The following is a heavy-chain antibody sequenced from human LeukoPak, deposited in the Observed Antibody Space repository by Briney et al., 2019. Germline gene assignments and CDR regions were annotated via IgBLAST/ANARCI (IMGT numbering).Heavy chain of an antibody. Sequence: SQTLSLTCVVSGGSISSGGYSWSWIRQPPGKGLEWIGYIYHSGSTYYNPSLKSRVTISVDRSKNQFSLKLSSVTAADTAVYYCASSWYRRGLDYWGQGTLVTVSS. D-gene: IGHD6-13*01. CDR3: ASSWYRRGLDY. CDR2: IYHSGST. J-gene: IGHJ4*02. CDR1: GGSISSGGYS. V-gene: IGHV4-30-2*01.